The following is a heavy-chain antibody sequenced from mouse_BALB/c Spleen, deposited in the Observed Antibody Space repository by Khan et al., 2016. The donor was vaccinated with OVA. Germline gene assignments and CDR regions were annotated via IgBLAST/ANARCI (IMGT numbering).Heavy chain of an antibody. J-gene: IGHJ4*01. CDR3: VREEWDH. CDR1: GFTFNTSA. CDR2: IRNKSNNYGT. Sequence: EVQLVESGGGLVQPKGSLKLSCAATGFTFNTSAMNWVRQAPGKGLEWVGRIRNKSNNYGTYYADSAKDRFTISRDDSQRLLYLQMNDLKTEDTAMYYCVREEWDHWGQGTSVTVSS. V-gene: IGHV10S3*01.